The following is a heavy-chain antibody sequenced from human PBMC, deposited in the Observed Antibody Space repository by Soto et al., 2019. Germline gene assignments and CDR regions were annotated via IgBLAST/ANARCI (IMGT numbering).Heavy chain of an antibody. J-gene: IGHJ4*02. CDR1: GGSISSSSYY. V-gene: IGHV4-39*01. Sequence: QLQLQESGPGLVKPSETLSLTCTVSGGSISSSSYYWAWIRQPPGKGLEWIGSVYYSGNTYYGPSFKSRVTLSVDTSKIQFSLKVRSVTAGDTAVPSCARHPNCGWFGYWGQGILVTVSS. CDR3: ARHPNCGWFGY. CDR2: VYYSGNT. D-gene: IGHD6-19*01.